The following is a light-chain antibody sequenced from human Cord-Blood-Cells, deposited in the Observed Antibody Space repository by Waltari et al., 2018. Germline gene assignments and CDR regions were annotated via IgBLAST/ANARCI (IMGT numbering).Light chain of an antibody. V-gene: IGKV1-33*01. CDR1: QDISNY. Sequence: DIQMTQSPSSLSASVGDRVTITCQASQDISNYLNWYQQKPGKATKLLIYDASNLETGVPSRFSGSRSGTDFTFTISSLQPEDIATYYCQQYDNLPLTFGGGTKVEIK. CDR3: QQYDNLPLT. CDR2: DAS. J-gene: IGKJ4*01.